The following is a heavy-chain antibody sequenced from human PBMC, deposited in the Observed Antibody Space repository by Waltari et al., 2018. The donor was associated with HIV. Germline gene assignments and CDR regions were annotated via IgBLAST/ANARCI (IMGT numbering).Heavy chain of an antibody. Sequence: QVQLQESGPGLVKPSETLSVTCTVSGGSISSYYWSWIRQPPGKGLEWIGYIYYSGSTNYNPAIKSRVTISVDTSKNQFSLKLSSVTAADTAVYYCARENSSGWYTDYWGQGTLVTVAS. D-gene: IGHD6-19*01. CDR1: GGSISSYY. J-gene: IGHJ4*02. CDR3: ARENSSGWYTDY. V-gene: IGHV4-59*01. CDR2: IYYSGST.